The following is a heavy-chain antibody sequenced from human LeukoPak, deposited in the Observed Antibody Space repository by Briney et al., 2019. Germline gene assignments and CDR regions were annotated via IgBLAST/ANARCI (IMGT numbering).Heavy chain of an antibody. D-gene: IGHD3-9*01. Sequence: GGSLRLSCAASGFSFSNYAMSWVRQAPGRGPEWVSSIRGGGETFYADSVKGRFTTSRDNAKNSLSLQLNSLRVEDTAVYYCARGHYDVLAASYKWTPDYWGQGTLVTVSS. V-gene: IGHV3-69-1*02. CDR2: SIRGGGET. CDR3: ARGHYDVLAASYKWTPDY. CDR1: GFSFSNYA. J-gene: IGHJ4*02.